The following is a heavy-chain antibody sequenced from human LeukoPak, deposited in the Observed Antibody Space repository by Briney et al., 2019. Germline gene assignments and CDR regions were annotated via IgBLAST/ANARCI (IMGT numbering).Heavy chain of an antibody. CDR2: ISSSSSTI. J-gene: IGHJ4*02. D-gene: IGHD3-3*01. V-gene: IGHV3-48*01. CDR1: GFTFSTYS. CDR3: ARDVTPIRRSGYYDY. Sequence: TGGSLRLSCAASGFTFSTYSMNWVRQAPGKGLEWVSYISSSSSTIYYADSVKGRFTISRDNSKNTPYLQMNSLRAEDTAVYYCARDVTPIRRSGYYDYWGQGTLVTVSS.